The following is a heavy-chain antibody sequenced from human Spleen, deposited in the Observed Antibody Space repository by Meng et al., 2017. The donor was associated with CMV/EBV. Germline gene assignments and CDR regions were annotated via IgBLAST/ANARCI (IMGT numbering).Heavy chain of an antibody. J-gene: IGHJ5*02. D-gene: IGHD6-19*01. Sequence: GESLKISCAASGFTFSTYAMHWVRQAPGKGLEWVAVISYDGSNKYYADSVKGRFTISRDNSKNTLDLQMNSLRGEDTAMYYCARDHSRGANWFEPWGQGTLVTVSS. CDR2: ISYDGSNK. V-gene: IGHV3-30-3*01. CDR1: GFTFSTYA. CDR3: ARDHSRGANWFEP.